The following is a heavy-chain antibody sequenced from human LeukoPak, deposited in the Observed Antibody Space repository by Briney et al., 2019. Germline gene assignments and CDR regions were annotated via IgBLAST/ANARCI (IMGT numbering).Heavy chain of an antibody. J-gene: IGHJ4*02. CDR2: ISAYNGNT. Sequence: VASLKVSCKASGYTFTSYGISWVRQAPGQGLECMGWISAYNGNTNYAQKLQGRVTMTTDTSTSTAYMELRSLRSDDTAVYYCARDLGYYGSGSYYYWGQGTLVTVSS. D-gene: IGHD3-10*01. CDR3: ARDLGYYGSGSYYY. CDR1: GYTFTSYG. V-gene: IGHV1-18*01.